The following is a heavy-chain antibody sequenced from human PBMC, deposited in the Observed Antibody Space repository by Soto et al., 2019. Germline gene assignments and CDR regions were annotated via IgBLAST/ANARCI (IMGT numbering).Heavy chain of an antibody. Sequence: QVQLVQSGAEVKNPGASVKVSCKASGYIFTSYGISWVRQAPGQGLEWMGWSSAHNGDTKYAQMFQVRVTMTTDTSTSTAYMEQRSLRSDDTALYYCAREYSYHILTDYPHNYAFDIWGQGTMVTVSS. CDR2: SSAHNGDT. CDR1: GYIFTSYG. V-gene: IGHV1-18*01. CDR3: AREYSYHILTDYPHNYAFDI. J-gene: IGHJ3*02. D-gene: IGHD3-9*01.